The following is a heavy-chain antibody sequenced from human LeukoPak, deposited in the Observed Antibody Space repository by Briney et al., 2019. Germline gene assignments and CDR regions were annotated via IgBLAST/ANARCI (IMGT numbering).Heavy chain of an antibody. D-gene: IGHD1-26*01. Sequence: SETLSLTCTVSGGSISSGDYYWSWIRQPPGKGLGWIGYIYYSGSTYYNPSLKSRVTISVDTSKNQFSLKLSSVTAADTAVYYCAREISGSYYVDYWGQGTLVTVSS. CDR2: IYYSGST. CDR3: AREISGSYYVDY. J-gene: IGHJ4*02. CDR1: GGSISSGDYY. V-gene: IGHV4-30-4*08.